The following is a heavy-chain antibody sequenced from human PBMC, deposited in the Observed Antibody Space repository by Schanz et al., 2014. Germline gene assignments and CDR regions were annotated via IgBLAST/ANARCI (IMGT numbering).Heavy chain of an antibody. CDR2: IIPVLAIA. CDR1: GGTFSSYT. D-gene: IGHD3-22*01. J-gene: IGHJ4*02. V-gene: IGHV1-69*08. CDR3: ARDYYDSSGYYYCDY. Sequence: QVQLVQSGAEVKKPGSSVKVSCTASGGTFSSYTISWIRQAPGQGLEWMGRIIPVLAIADYAQRFQGRVSITADTSTNTAYMELSSLTSEDTAVHYCARDYYDSSGYYYCDYWGQGTLVTVSS.